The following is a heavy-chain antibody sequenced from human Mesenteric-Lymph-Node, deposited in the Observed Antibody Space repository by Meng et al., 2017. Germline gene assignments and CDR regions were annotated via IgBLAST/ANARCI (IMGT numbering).Heavy chain of an antibody. J-gene: IGHJ6*02. CDR3: ARGGCSSSSCNYYYYGLDV. Sequence: SVKVSCKASGYTFTSYDINWVRQAPGQGLEWMGGIIPMLDITDYAQKLQDRVTITADESASTVYMELSSLRSEDTALYYCARGGCSSSSCNYYYYGLDVWGQGTAVTVSS. D-gene: IGHD2-2*01. CDR2: IIPMLDIT. V-gene: IGHV1-69*13. CDR1: GYTFTSYD.